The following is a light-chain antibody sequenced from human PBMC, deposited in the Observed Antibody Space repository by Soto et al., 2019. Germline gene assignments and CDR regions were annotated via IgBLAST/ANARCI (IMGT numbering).Light chain of an antibody. J-gene: IGLJ3*02. CDR1: SSDVGGSGL. Sequence: QSALTQPASLSGSPGQSITISCTGTSSDVGGSGLVSWYQFHPGKAPKLLIFEGFKRPSGISNRFSGSKSGSTASLTISGLRAEDEADYYCSAYAGGGTWDVVFGGGTKLTVL. CDR3: SAYAGGGTWDVV. V-gene: IGLV2-23*01. CDR2: EGF.